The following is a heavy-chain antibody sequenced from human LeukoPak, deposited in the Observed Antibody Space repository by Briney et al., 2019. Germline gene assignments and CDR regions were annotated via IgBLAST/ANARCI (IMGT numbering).Heavy chain of an antibody. CDR3: ARRGGSYEDAFDI. J-gene: IGHJ3*02. D-gene: IGHD1-26*01. CDR2: ISSSGSTI. CDR1: GFTFSSYE. Sequence: PGGSLRLSCAASGFTFSSYEMNWVRQAPGKGLEWVSYISSSGSTIYYADSVKGRFTISRDNAKNSLYLQMNSLRAGDTAVYYCARRGGSYEDAFDIWGQGTMVTVSS. V-gene: IGHV3-48*03.